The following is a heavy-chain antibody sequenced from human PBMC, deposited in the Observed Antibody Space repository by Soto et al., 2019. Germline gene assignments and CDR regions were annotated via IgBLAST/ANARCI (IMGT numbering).Heavy chain of an antibody. V-gene: IGHV4-61*01. CDR1: GEAVGSGQSY. CDR2: ISDTGAM. D-gene: IGHD3-10*01. CDR3: ARGRADSTGSSFGRRMDV. Sequence: QVQLQESGPGLVKPSETLSLLCFVSGEAVGSGQSYWNWVRQAPGKGLEWIGHISDTGAMKNSASLQSRVTMSVDPSNNQISLTLTSVTAADSATYFCARGRADSTGSSFGRRMDVWGQGTTVTFAS. J-gene: IGHJ6*02.